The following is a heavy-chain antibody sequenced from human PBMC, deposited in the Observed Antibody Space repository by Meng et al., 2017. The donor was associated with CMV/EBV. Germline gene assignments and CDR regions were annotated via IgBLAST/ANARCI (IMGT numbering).Heavy chain of an antibody. CDR2: IRSKAYGGTT. D-gene: IGHD2-2*03. J-gene: IGHJ4*02. CDR3: TRDADGYCSSTSCVPFNY. V-gene: IGHV3-49*04. CDR1: GFTFGDYA. Sequence: GGSLRLSCTASGFTFGDYAMSWVRQAPGKGLEWVGFIRSKAYGGTTEYAAAVKGRFTISRDDSKSIAYLQMNSLKTEDTAVYYCTRDADGYCSSTSCVPFNYWGQGTLVTVSS.